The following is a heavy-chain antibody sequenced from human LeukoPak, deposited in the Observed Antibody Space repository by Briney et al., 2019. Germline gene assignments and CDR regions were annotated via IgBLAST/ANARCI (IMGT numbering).Heavy chain of an antibody. CDR3: ARCMVLRQGWCNWFDP. D-gene: IGHD2-8*01. Sequence: GGSLRLSCAASGFSDSSSGIHWVHQAPGKGLDWLAFIQYDGRNKYYADSVKGRFTMSRDNSKNTLTMFLQMNSLRVEDTAIYFCARCMVLRQGWCNWFDPWGQGTLVTVSS. CDR1: GFSDSSSG. CDR2: IQYDGRNK. J-gene: IGHJ5*02. V-gene: IGHV3-30*02.